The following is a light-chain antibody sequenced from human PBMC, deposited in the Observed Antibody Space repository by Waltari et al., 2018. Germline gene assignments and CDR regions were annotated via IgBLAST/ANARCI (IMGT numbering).Light chain of an antibody. V-gene: IGKV3-11*01. CDR3: QQRRSWPLT. CDR2: DAS. Sequence: EIVLTQSPAILSFSPGERATLSCRASQSVGTDLAWYQHRPGQSPRLLIYDASYRATGIPARFSGSGSETDFTLTISSLQPEDFAVYYCQQRRSWPLTFGGGTRVQI. CDR1: QSVGTD. J-gene: IGKJ4*01.